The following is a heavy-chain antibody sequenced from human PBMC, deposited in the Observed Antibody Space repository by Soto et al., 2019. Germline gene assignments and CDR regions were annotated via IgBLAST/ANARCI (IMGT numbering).Heavy chain of an antibody. Sequence: QVQLQESGPGLVKPSETLSLTCTVSGDSVSSPRYYWNWIRQTPGKGLEWIGYVYNNGATNYNPSLKGRVTTSVDTSKNQFSLELNSLTAADTAVYYCARERGDNWFDPWGQGTLVTVSS. CDR2: VYNNGAT. J-gene: IGHJ5*02. V-gene: IGHV4-61*01. CDR1: GDSVSSPRYY. CDR3: ARERGDNWFDP.